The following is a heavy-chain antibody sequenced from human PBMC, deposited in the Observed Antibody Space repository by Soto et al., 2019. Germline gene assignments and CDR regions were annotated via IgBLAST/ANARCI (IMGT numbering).Heavy chain of an antibody. D-gene: IGHD6-19*01. Sequence: EVQLLESGGGLVQPGGSLRLSCAASGFTFSSYAMSWVRQAPGKGLEWVSAISGSGGSTYYADSVKGRFTISRDNSKNTRYLQMNSLSAEDTAVYYCATRSSGWYFDYWGQGTLVTVSS. CDR3: ATRSSGWYFDY. CDR2: ISGSGGST. V-gene: IGHV3-23*01. J-gene: IGHJ4*02. CDR1: GFTFSSYA.